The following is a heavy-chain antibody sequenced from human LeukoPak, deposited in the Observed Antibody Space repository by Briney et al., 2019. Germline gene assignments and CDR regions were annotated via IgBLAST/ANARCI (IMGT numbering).Heavy chain of an antibody. V-gene: IGHV1-46*01. CDR1: GYTFSIYF. CDR3: ARAGWELFPYNWFDP. J-gene: IGHJ5*02. D-gene: IGHD1-26*01. CDR2: INPSGGGT. Sequence: ASVKVSCKASGYTFSIYFIHWVRQAPGQGLEWMGVINPSGGGTTYAQKFQGRVTMTRDTSTSTVYMELSSLRSEDTAVYYCARAGWELFPYNWFDPWGQGTPVTVSS.